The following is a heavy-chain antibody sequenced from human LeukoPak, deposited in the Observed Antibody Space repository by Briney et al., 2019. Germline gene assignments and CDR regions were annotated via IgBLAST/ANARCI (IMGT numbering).Heavy chain of an antibody. D-gene: IGHD6-13*01. CDR3: ATVSDSSSWNYYYYMDV. V-gene: IGHV4-61*01. CDR1: GYSISSGYF. CDR2: IYYSGST. Sequence: PSETLSLTCTVSGYSISSGYFWGWIRQPPGKGLEWIGYIYYSGSTNYNPSLKSRVTISVDTSKNQFSLKLSSVTAADTAVYYCATVSDSSSWNYYYYMDVWGKGTTVTISS. J-gene: IGHJ6*03.